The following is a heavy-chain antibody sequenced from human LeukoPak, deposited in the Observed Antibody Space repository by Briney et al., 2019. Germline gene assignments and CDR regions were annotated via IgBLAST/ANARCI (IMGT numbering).Heavy chain of an antibody. Sequence: GGSLRLSCAASGFTFSSYAMSWVRQAPGKGLEWVSAISGSGGSTYYADSVKGRFTISRDNSKNTLYLQMNSLRAEDTAVYYCAKDLALHYGSGSYYKDWGQGTLVTVSS. CDR3: AKDLALHYGSGSYYKD. V-gene: IGHV3-23*01. D-gene: IGHD3-10*01. J-gene: IGHJ4*02. CDR1: GFTFSSYA. CDR2: ISGSGGST.